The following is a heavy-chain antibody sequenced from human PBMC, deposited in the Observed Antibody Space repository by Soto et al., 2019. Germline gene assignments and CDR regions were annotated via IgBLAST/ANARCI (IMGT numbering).Heavy chain of an antibody. CDR3: VRDYYDTSGYPNTFDM. V-gene: IGHV3-21*01. D-gene: IGHD3-22*01. J-gene: IGHJ3*02. CDR1: GLTLSRHT. CDR2: IGSRTSDI. Sequence: LRLSCAASGLTLSRHTMNWVRQAPGKGLEWVSFIGSRTSDIYYADSVKGRFTISRDNAKNSLYLDLTRLRAEDTAVYFCVRDYYDTSGYPNTFDMWGQGTMVTVSS.